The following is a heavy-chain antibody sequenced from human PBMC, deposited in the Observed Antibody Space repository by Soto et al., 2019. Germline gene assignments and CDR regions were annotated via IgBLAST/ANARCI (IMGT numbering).Heavy chain of an antibody. CDR2: FSGRSGDT. Sequence: GGSLSLSCAASGFPFSSHGMNWVRQAPGKGLEWVSAFSGRSGDTYYAASVKGRFTISGDNSKNTVILEMNNLRAEDTAVYYCARDSSAWPNYFDSWGQGIQVTVSS. V-gene: IGHV3-23*01. CDR1: GFPFSSHG. CDR3: ARDSSAWPNYFDS. D-gene: IGHD6-19*01. J-gene: IGHJ4*02.